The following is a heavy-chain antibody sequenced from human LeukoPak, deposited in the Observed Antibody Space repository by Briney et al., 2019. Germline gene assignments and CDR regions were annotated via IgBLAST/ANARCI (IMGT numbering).Heavy chain of an antibody. CDR3: AKDVGYDSSGSLDY. D-gene: IGHD3-22*01. V-gene: IGHV3-9*03. CDR1: GFTFDDYA. Sequence: GGSLRLSCAASGFTFDDYAMHWVRQAPGKGLEWVSGISWNSGSIDYAYSVKGRFTISRDNAKNSLYLQMNSLRAEDMALYYCAKDVGYDSSGSLDYWGQGTLVTVSS. J-gene: IGHJ4*02. CDR2: ISWNSGSI.